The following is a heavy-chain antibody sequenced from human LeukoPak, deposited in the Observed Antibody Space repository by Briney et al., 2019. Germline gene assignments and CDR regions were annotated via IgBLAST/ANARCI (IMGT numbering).Heavy chain of an antibody. D-gene: IGHD2-2*01. V-gene: IGHV3-23*01. Sequence: PGGSLRLSCAASGFTFSSYAMSWVRQAPGKGLEWVSAISGSGGSTYYADSVKGGFTISRDNSKNTLYLQMNSLRAEDTAVYYCAKDSVVPAAPASNWFDPWGQGTLVSVPS. CDR1: GFTFSSYA. J-gene: IGHJ5*02. CDR3: AKDSVVPAAPASNWFDP. CDR2: ISGSGGST.